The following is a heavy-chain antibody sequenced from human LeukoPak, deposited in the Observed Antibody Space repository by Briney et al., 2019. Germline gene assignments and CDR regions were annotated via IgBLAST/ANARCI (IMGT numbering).Heavy chain of an antibody. J-gene: IGHJ4*02. D-gene: IGHD3-10*01. CDR1: GFSFTNFW. CDR3: ASGDAFSGDH. Sequence: GGSLRLSCAVSGFSFTNFWMSWVRQAPGRGLEWVANIHPEGNEKYHVESVKGRFTISRDNTKNLLLLQMNGLRVEDTAVYYCASGDAFSGDHWGQGTVVTLSS. CDR2: IHPEGNEK. V-gene: IGHV3-7*01.